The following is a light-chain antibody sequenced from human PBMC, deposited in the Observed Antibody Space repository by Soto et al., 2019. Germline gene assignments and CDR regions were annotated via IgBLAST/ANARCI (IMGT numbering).Light chain of an antibody. V-gene: IGKV3-20*01. Sequence: IVWTQSPGTLSLSPGERATLSCRASQSVSSSYLAWYQQKPGQAPRLLIYGASSRATGIPDRFSGSGSGTDFTLTISRLEPEDFAVYYCQQYGSSGTFGQRTKVAIK. CDR1: QSVSSSY. CDR3: QQYGSSGT. J-gene: IGKJ1*01. CDR2: GAS.